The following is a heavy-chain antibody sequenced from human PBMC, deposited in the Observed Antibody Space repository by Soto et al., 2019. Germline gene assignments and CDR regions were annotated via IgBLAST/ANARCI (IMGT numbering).Heavy chain of an antibody. D-gene: IGHD3-3*01. CDR1: GYPVTAYY. Sequence: QLHLVQSGAVVKKPGASVTVSCSASGYPVTAYYMHWVRQAPGRGLGWMGGINPATGAAKYTQTLQGRVNMTRDTSTSTVFMELSGLTSEDTAVFYCARGGGVGVAGSAAFDMWGQGTLVTVSS. V-gene: IGHV1-2*02. CDR2: INPATGAA. J-gene: IGHJ3*02. CDR3: ARGGGVGVAGSAAFDM.